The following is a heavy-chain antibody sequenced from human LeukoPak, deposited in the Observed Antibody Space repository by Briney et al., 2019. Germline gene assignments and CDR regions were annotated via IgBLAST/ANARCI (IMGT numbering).Heavy chain of an antibody. D-gene: IGHD3-16*02. CDR1: GYTLTELS. CDR2: EDGGP. CDR3: VSIDLDF. J-gene: IGHJ4*02. Sequence: ASVKVSCEVSGYTLTELSIHWVRQAPGKGLEWMGGEDGGPIYAQKFQGRVTMTEDTSTDTAYMDVSRLRSEDTAVYYCVSIDLDFWGQGTLVTVSS. V-gene: IGHV1-24*01.